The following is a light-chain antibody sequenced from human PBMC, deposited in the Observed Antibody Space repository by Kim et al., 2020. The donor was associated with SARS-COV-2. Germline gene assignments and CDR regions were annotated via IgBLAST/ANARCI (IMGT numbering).Light chain of an antibody. CDR2: QDS. J-gene: IGLJ2*01. CDR3: QAWDRTTVV. V-gene: IGLV3-1*01. CDR1: KVGDKY. Sequence: VSPGQTASITCSGDKVGDKYACWYQQKPGQSPVLVIYQDSKRPSGIPERFSGSNSGNTATLTISGTQAMDEADYYCQAWDRTTVVFGGGTQLTVL.